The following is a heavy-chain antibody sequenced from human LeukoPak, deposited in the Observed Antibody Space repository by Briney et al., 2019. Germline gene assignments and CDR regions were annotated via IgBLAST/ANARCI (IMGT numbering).Heavy chain of an antibody. CDR2: IYHSGST. J-gene: IGHJ3*02. Sequence: PSETLSLTCAVSGYSISSGYYWGWIRQPPGKGLEWIGSIYHSGSTYYNPSLKSRVTISVDTSKNRFSLKLSSVTAADTAVYYCATHSSGYDSGNDAFDIWGQGTMVTVSS. V-gene: IGHV4-38-2*01. CDR3: ATHSSGYDSGNDAFDI. D-gene: IGHD3-22*01. CDR1: GYSISSGYY.